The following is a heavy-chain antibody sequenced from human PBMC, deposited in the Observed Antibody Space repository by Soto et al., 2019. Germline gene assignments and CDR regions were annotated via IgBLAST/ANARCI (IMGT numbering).Heavy chain of an antibody. V-gene: IGHV4-39*01. CDR1: GPSIISTSSY. J-gene: IGHJ4*02. Sequence: SDSLSLTCTVYGPSIISTSSYWVWVRQSPGKDLEWIGSFFYNKNTYYNPSLKSRVSISVDTSKMQFSLNLTSVTAADTAVYYCARHVEWEIFYYFEHWGQG. CDR3: ARHVEWEIFYYFEH. D-gene: IGHD1-26*01. CDR2: FFYNKNT.